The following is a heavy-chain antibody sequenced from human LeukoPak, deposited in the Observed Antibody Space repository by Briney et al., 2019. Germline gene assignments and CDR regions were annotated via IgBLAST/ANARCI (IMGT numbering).Heavy chain of an antibody. CDR1: GFSFSSYA. CDR2: VSVTGAT. D-gene: IGHD1-1*01. V-gene: IGHV3-23*01. J-gene: IGHJ6*03. Sequence: QPGGSLRLSCVASGFSFSSYAMSWVRQTPGRGLEWVSSVSVTGATYYGDSAKGRFTTFRENSKNTMYLQMNSLRAEDTAVYYCVKDPLASTTGKYYMDVWGKGTTVIVSS. CDR3: VKDPLASTTGKYYMDV.